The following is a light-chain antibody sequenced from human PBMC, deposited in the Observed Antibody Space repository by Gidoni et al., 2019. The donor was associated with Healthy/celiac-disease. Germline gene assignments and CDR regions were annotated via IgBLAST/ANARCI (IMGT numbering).Light chain of an antibody. J-gene: IGLJ1*01. CDR3: CSYAGSYTFV. CDR2: DVS. Sequence: QSALTQPRSVSGFPGQSVTISCTGTSSDVGGYNYVSWYQHPPGKATKLMIYDVSKRPSGVPDRFSGSKSGNTASLTISGLQAEDEADYYCCSYAGSYTFVFGTGTKVTVL. V-gene: IGLV2-11*01. CDR1: SSDVGGYNY.